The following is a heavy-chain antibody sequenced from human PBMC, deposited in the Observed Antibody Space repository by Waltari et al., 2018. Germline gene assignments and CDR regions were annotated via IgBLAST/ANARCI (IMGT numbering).Heavy chain of an antibody. V-gene: IGHV6-1*01. Sequence: QVQLQQSGPGLVKPSQTLSLTCAISGDSVSSNSAAWNCIRQSPSRGLEWLGMTYYRSKWYNDYAVSVKSRITITPDTSKIQFSMQLNSVTPEDTAVYYCARECPHKAGSNYYYYYMDVWGKGTTVTISS. J-gene: IGHJ6*03. CDR1: GDSVSSNSAA. D-gene: IGHD6-19*01. CDR3: ARECPHKAGSNYYYYYMDV. CDR2: TYYRSKWYN.